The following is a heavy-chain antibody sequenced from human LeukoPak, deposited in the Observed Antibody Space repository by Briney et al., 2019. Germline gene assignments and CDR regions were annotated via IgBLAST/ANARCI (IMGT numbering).Heavy chain of an antibody. J-gene: IGHJ5*02. V-gene: IGHV4-4*07. D-gene: IGHD3-3*01. CDR1: GGSISSYY. CDR2: IYTGGST. CDR3: ARDRYDSPHTDWFDP. Sequence: SETLSLTCTVSGGSISSYYWSWIRQPAGKGLEWIGRIYTGGSTNYNPSLKSRVTMSVDTSKNQFSLKLSSVTAADTAVYYCARDRYDSPHTDWFDPWGQGTLVTVSS.